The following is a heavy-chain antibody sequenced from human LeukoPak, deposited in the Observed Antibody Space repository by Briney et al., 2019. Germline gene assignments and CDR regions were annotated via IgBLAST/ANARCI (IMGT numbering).Heavy chain of an antibody. Sequence: GGSLRLSCAASGFTVSSNYMSWVRQAPGKGLEWVSAISGSGGSTYYADSVKGRFTISRDNSKNTLYLQMNSLRAEDTAVYYCALYCSSTSCYQWGQGTLVTVSS. V-gene: IGHV3-23*01. CDR3: ALYCSSTSCYQ. CDR1: GFTVSSNY. D-gene: IGHD2-2*01. J-gene: IGHJ4*02. CDR2: ISGSGGST.